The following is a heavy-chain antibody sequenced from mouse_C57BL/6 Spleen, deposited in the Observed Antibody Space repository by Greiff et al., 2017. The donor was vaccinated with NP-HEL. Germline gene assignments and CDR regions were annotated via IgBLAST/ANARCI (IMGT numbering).Heavy chain of an antibody. CDR3: SREKETTTNRYYDV. CDR1: GYTFTSYW. D-gene: IGHD1-1*01. J-gene: IGHJ1*03. Sequence: QVQLQQPGTELVKPGASVKLSCKASGYTFTSYWMHWVTQRPGQGLEWIGNINPRNGGTNYNEKFNSKATLTVDKSSSTAYMQLSSLTSEDSAVYYCSREKETTTNRYYDVWGTGTTVTVSS. V-gene: IGHV1-53*01. CDR2: INPRNGGT.